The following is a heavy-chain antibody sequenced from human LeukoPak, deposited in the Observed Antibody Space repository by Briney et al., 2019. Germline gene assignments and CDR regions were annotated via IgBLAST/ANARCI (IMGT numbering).Heavy chain of an antibody. CDR2: ISSSSSYI. D-gene: IGHD3-10*01. CDR1: GFTFSSYS. Sequence: GGSLRLSCAASGFTFSSYSMNWVRQAPGKGLEWVSSISSSSSYIYYADSVKGRFTISRDNPKNTLYLQMNSLRAEDTAVYYCADGGVYYYYGMDVWGQGTTVTVSS. CDR3: ADGGVYYYYGMDV. V-gene: IGHV3-21*01. J-gene: IGHJ6*02.